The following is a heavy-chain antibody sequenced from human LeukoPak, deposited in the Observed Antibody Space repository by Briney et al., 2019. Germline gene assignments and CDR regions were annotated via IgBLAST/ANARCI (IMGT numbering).Heavy chain of an antibody. Sequence: GGSLRLSCAASGFTFGIYAMNWVRQAPGKGLEWVSYIGPSGSNIYYADSVKGRFTISRDNAKDSLYLQMNSLRAEDTAVYYCAREFGRGISLTYWGQGTLVTVSS. CDR3: AREFGRGISLTY. D-gene: IGHD3-16*01. J-gene: IGHJ4*02. CDR1: GFTFGIYA. CDR2: IGPSGSNI. V-gene: IGHV3-48*01.